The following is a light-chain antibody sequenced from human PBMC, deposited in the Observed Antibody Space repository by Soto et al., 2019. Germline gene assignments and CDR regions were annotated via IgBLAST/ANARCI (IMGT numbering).Light chain of an antibody. Sequence: DIQMTQSPASLSASAGKRATISCWASQSVSTYLEWYQKKPGKAPKLLIYDASLWHTGVPSRFSGSGSGTDFTLSISRVQPEDFATYFCQQFCIYPITFGEGTRLEI. CDR2: DAS. J-gene: IGKJ5*01. CDR3: QQFCIYPIT. V-gene: IGKV1-39*01. CDR1: QSVSTY.